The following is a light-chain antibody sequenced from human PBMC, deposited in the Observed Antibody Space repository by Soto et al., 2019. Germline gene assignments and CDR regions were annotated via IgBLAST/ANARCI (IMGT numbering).Light chain of an antibody. CDR1: QSIGHS. CDR3: QQSFSSQVT. CDR2: FAS. V-gene: IGKV1-39*01. Sequence: DVQMTQSPSSLSASVGDSVTITCRASQSIGHSLNWYQQKSGRAPNLLIYFASNVQSGVPSRFRGSGSRTDFTLTISSLKPEDFETYYCQQSFSSQVTFGQGTRLEIK. J-gene: IGKJ5*01.